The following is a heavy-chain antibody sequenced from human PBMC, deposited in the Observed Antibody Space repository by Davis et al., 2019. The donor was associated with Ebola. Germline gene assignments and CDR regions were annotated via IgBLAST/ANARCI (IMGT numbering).Heavy chain of an antibody. Sequence: GESLKISCKGSGYSFTSYWIGWVRQMPGKGLEWMGIIYPGDSDTRYSPSFQGQVTISADKSISTAYLQWSSLKASDTAMYYCARQIKDSSGYSWFDPWGQGTLVTVSS. CDR1: GYSFTSYW. V-gene: IGHV5-51*01. J-gene: IGHJ5*02. D-gene: IGHD3-22*01. CDR2: IYPGDSDT. CDR3: ARQIKDSSGYSWFDP.